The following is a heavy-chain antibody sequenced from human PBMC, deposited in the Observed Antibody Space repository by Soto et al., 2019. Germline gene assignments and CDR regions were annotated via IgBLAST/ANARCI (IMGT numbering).Heavy chain of an antibody. Sequence: QEQLVESGGGVVQPGRSLRLSCAASRFAFSSYGMHWVRQAPGKGLEWVAVISYDGDYQNYADSVKGRFTISRDTSKNTMDMQMRSLRGEDAALYYCSKGTTVMTWRYLDLWGRSHMGTFAS. D-gene: IGHD1-1*01. V-gene: IGHV3-30*18. CDR1: RFAFSSYG. CDR3: SKGTTVMTWRYLDL. CDR2: ISYDGDYQ. J-gene: IGHJ2*01.